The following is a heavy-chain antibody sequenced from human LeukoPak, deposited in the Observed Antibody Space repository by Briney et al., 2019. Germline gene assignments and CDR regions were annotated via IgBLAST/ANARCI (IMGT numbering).Heavy chain of an antibody. V-gene: IGHV1-8*01. Sequence: EASVKVSCKASGYTFTSYDINWVRQAPGQGLEWMGWMNPNSGNTDYAQKFQGSVTMTRNTSRSTAYMELSSLRSEDTAVYYCARATRRTGYSSSSAMYYFDYWGQGTLVTVSS. CDR1: GYTFTSYD. CDR2: MNPNSGNT. D-gene: IGHD6-13*01. J-gene: IGHJ4*02. CDR3: ARATRRTGYSSSSAMYYFDY.